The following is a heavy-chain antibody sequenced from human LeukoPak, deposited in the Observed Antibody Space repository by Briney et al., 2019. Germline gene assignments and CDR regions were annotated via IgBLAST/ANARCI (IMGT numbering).Heavy chain of an antibody. D-gene: IGHD5-12*01. CDR3: ARGDSGYDYGVDN. CDR1: GGTFSSHA. Sequence: PSVKVSCKASGGTFSSHAISWVRQAPGQGHASVGGIIPIFGTTNYTQKFQGRVTITTDESTSTGYMELRSLRSDDTAVYYCARGDSGYDYGVDNWGQGTLVTVSS. J-gene: IGHJ4*02. V-gene: IGHV1-69*05. CDR2: IIPIFGTT.